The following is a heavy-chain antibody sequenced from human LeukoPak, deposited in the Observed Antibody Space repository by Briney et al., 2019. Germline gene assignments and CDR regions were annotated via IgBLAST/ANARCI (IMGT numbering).Heavy chain of an antibody. D-gene: IGHD2-2*01. Sequence: ASLKLSCKASGYTFTSYGISWVRQAPGQGLEWMGWISAYNGNTNYAQKLQGRVTMTTDASTSTAYVELRSVRSDDAAVYYCARSVVVVPAALLFDYWGQGTLVTVSS. CDR2: ISAYNGNT. CDR1: GYTFTSYG. CDR3: ARSVVVVPAALLFDY. V-gene: IGHV1-18*01. J-gene: IGHJ4*02.